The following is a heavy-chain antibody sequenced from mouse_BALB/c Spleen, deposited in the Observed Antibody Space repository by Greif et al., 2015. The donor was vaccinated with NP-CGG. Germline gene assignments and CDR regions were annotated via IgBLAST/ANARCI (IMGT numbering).Heavy chain of an antibody. V-gene: IGHV5-12-2*01. J-gene: IGHJ1*01. D-gene: IGHD2-3*01. CDR2: ISNGGGST. CDR1: GFTFSSYT. CDR3: ATTNYDGYYYWYFDV. Sequence: EVKVVESGGGLVQPGGSLKLSCAASGFTFSSYTMSWVRQTPEKRLEWVAYISNGGGSTYYSDTVKGRFTISRDNAENTLYLQMSSLKSEDTAMYYCATTNYDGYYYWYFDVWGAGTTVTVSS.